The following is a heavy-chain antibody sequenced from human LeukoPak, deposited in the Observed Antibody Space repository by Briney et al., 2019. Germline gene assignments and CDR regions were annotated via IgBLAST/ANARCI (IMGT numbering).Heavy chain of an antibody. V-gene: IGHV4-39*07. D-gene: IGHD3-3*01. CDR3: ARVMLNGSGYFDY. Sequence: SETLSLTCTVSGGSISNTSYYWGWIRQPPGKGLEWIGSIYYSGTTYYNPSLKSRVTISVDTSKNQFSLKLSSVTAADTAFYYCARVMLNGSGYFDYWGQGTLVTVSS. CDR2: IYYSGTT. CDR1: GGSISNTSYY. J-gene: IGHJ4*02.